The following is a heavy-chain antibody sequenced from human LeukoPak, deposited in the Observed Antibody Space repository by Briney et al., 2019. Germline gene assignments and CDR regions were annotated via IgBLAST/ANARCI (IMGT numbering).Heavy chain of an antibody. CDR1: GFTVSSNY. CDR3: AHSVGIQLWFSAPYYYYGMDV. Sequence: PGGSLRLSCAASGFTVSSNYMSWVRQAPGKGLGWVSVIYSGGSTYYADSVKGGFTISRDNSKNTLYLQMNSLRAEDTAVYYCAHSVGIQLWFSAPYYYYGMDVWGQGTTVTVSS. CDR2: IYSGGST. V-gene: IGHV3-53*01. D-gene: IGHD5-18*01. J-gene: IGHJ6*02.